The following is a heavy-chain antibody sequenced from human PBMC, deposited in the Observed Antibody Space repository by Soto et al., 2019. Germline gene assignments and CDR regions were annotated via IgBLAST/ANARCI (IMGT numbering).Heavy chain of an antibody. D-gene: IGHD6-13*01. CDR2: ISNDGGNK. CDR3: ARSGPLSSTWYFPNDY. Sequence: GGSLRLSCAASAFTFRSYAMHWVRQAPGKGLEWVALISNDGGNKHYADSVEGRFTISRDNSKNTLYLQMNSLRAEDTALYYCARSGPLSSTWYFPNDYWGQGALVTVSS. V-gene: IGHV3-30-3*01. CDR1: AFTFRSYA. J-gene: IGHJ4*02.